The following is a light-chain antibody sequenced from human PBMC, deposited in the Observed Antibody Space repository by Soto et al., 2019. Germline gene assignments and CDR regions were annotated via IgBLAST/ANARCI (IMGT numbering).Light chain of an antibody. CDR1: TSSIGAGYE. CDR3: QSYDSSLSGSGV. V-gene: IGLV1-40*01. CDR2: GHN. J-gene: IGLJ3*02. Sequence: QSVLTQPPSVSGAPGQRVTISCTGSTSSIGAGYEVHWYQQLPGTAPKLLISGHNNRPSGVPDRFFGSKSGTSASLTITGLQAEDEADYFCQSYDSSLSGSGVFGGGTKLTVL.